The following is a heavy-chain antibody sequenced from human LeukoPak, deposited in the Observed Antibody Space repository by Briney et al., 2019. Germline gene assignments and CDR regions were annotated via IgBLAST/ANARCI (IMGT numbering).Heavy chain of an antibody. CDR3: ARDERLLSFLK. CDR2: ITGSGGST. CDR1: GFTFSNYG. V-gene: IGHV3-23*01. D-gene: IGHD3-3*01. J-gene: IGHJ4*02. Sequence: PGGSLRLSCAASGFTFSNYGLSWVRQAPGKGLEWVSGITGSGGSTHYADSVKGRFTISRDNSKNTLYLQMNSLRAEDTAIYYCARDERLLSFLKWGQGTLVTVSS.